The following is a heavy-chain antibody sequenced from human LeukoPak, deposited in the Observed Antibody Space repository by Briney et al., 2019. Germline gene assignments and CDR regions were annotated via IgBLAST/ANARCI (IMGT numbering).Heavy chain of an antibody. V-gene: IGHV1-2*02. Sequence: GASVKVSCKASGYTFTGYYMHWVRQAPGQGLEWMGWINPNGGGTNYAQKFQGRVTMTRDTSISTAYMELSRLRSDDTAVYYCARDPPDNVMSDQAVNYYYYYYMDVWGKGTTVTVSS. CDR2: INPNGGGT. CDR3: ARDPPDNVMSDQAVNYYYYYYMDV. J-gene: IGHJ6*03. CDR1: GYTFTGYY. D-gene: IGHD6-19*01.